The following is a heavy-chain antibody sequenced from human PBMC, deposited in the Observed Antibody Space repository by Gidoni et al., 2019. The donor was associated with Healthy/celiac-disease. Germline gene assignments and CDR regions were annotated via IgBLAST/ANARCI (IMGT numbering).Heavy chain of an antibody. D-gene: IGHD4-17*01. CDR2: ISSSSSYI. V-gene: IGHV3-21*01. J-gene: IGHJ4*02. CDR3: ARDHFTVTTRSIDY. Sequence: EVQLVESGGGLVKPGGSLSLSCAASGFTFSSYSMNWVRQAPGKGLEWVSSISSSSSYIYYADSVKGRFTISRDNAKNSLYLQMNSLRAEDTAVYYCARDHFTVTTRSIDYWGQGTLVTVSS. CDR1: GFTFSSYS.